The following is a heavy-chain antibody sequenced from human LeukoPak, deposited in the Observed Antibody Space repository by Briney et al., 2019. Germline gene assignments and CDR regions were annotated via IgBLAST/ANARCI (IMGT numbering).Heavy chain of an antibody. CDR1: GGSFSGYY. CDR2: INHSGST. CDR3: ARGVVFDP. D-gene: IGHD2-15*01. J-gene: IGHJ5*02. Sequence: SDTLSLTCAVYGGSFSGYYWSWIRQPPGKGLEWIGEINHSGSTNYNPSLKSRVTISVDTSKNQFSLKLSSVTAADTAVYYCARGVVFDPWGQGTLVTVSS. V-gene: IGHV4-34*01.